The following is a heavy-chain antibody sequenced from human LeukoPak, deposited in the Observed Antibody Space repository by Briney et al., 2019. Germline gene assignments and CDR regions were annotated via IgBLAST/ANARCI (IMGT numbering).Heavy chain of an antibody. J-gene: IGHJ6*02. Sequence: SVKVSCKASGFTFTSSAMQWVRQARGQRLEWIGWIVVGSGNTNYAQKFQERVTITRDMSTSTAYMELSSLRSEDTALYYCAADLTGYYGMDVWGQGTTVTVSS. CDR2: IVVGSGNT. CDR3: AADLTGYYGMDV. D-gene: IGHD1-14*01. CDR1: GFTFTSSA. V-gene: IGHV1-58*02.